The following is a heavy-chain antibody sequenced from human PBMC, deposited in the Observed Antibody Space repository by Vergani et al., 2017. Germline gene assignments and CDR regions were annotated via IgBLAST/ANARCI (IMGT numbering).Heavy chain of an antibody. V-gene: IGHV1-69*04. CDR2: IIPILGIA. J-gene: IGHJ4*02. Sequence: QVQLVQSGAEVKKPGSSVKVSCKASGGTFSSYAISWVRQAPGQGLEWMGRIIPILGIANYAQKFQGRVTITVDNSTSTAYMEVSSLRSEDTAVYYCARSVVMVHFFDYWGQGTLVTVSS. D-gene: IGHD3-22*01. CDR3: ARSVVMVHFFDY. CDR1: GGTFSSYA.